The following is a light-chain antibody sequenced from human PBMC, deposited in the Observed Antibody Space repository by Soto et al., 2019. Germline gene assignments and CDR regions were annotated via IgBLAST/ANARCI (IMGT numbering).Light chain of an antibody. J-gene: IGLJ1*01. Sequence: QSALTQPPSVSGAPGQRVTISCTGSSSNIGTGYDVHWYQQLPGTAPKLLIYDNSGRPSGVPDRFSGSKSGTSASLAITGLQAEDEADYYCQSYDNSSFVFGTGTKVTVL. V-gene: IGLV1-40*01. CDR2: DNS. CDR1: SSNIGTGYD. CDR3: QSYDNSSFV.